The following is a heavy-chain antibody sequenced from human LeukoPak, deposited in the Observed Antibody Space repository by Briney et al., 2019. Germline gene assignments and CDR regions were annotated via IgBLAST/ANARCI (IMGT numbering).Heavy chain of an antibody. CDR2: IHSRGST. Sequence: SETLSLTCAVSGGSINNYYWSWLRQPAGKALEWIGRIHSRGSTNYNPSLKSRVTMSVDTSKNQFSLKLTSVTAADTAVYYCARLYFDSSSGYYSIDAFDIWGQGTMVTVTS. CDR3: ARLYFDSSSGYYSIDAFDI. J-gene: IGHJ3*02. V-gene: IGHV4-4*07. D-gene: IGHD3-22*01. CDR1: GGSINNYY.